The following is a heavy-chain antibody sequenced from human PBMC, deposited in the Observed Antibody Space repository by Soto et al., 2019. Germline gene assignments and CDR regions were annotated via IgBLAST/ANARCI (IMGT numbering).Heavy chain of an antibody. CDR3: AKDVAVTTLYYFDY. Sequence: GGSLRLSCAASGFTFSSYAMHWVRQAPGKGLEYVSAITSNGGNTDYASSVKGRFTISRDNAKNSLYLQMNSLRAEDTALYYCAKDVAVTTLYYFDYWGQGTLVTVSS. V-gene: IGHV3-64*04. D-gene: IGHD2-21*02. J-gene: IGHJ4*02. CDR1: GFTFSSYA. CDR2: ITSNGGNT.